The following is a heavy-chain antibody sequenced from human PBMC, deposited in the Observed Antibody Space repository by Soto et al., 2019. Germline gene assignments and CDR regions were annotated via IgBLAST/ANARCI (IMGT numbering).Heavy chain of an antibody. J-gene: IGHJ1*01. CDR3: ATLIQKYYYGSGSPGADFQH. V-gene: IGHV1-24*01. Sequence: ASVKVSCKVSGYTLTELSMHWVRQAPGKGLEWMGGFDPEDGETIYAQKFQGRVTMTEDTSTDTAYMELSSLRSEDTAVYYCATLIQKYYYGSGSPGADFQHWGQGTLVTVSS. CDR1: GYTLTELS. D-gene: IGHD3-10*01. CDR2: FDPEDGET.